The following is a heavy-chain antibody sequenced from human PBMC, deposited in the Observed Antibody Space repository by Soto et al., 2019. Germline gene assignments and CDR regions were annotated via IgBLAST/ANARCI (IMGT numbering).Heavy chain of an antibody. CDR2: IFYSGIT. J-gene: IGHJ4*02. Sequence: SETLSLTCTVSGDSISSSTYYWTWIRQPPGKGLEWIGNIFYSGITHYNPSLRSRFILSVDTSKNQFSLNLSSVTAADTAVYYCARRKYSGTFWIPDYWGQGIMVTVSS. CDR1: GDSISSSTYY. V-gene: IGHV4-39*01. D-gene: IGHD1-26*01. CDR3: ARRKYSGTFWIPDY.